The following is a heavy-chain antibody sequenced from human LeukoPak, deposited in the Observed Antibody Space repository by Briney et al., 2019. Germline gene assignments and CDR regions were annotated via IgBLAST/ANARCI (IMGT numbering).Heavy chain of an antibody. CDR3: ARRAGDYSHPYDY. D-gene: IGHD3-22*01. CDR1: GYTFTNYA. Sequence: SVKVSCKASGYTFTNYAMHWVRQAPGQGLEWMGGIIPIFGTANYAQKFQGRVTITADKSTSTAYMELSSLRSEDTAVYYCARRAGDYSHPYDYWGQGILVTVSS. V-gene: IGHV1-69*06. CDR2: IIPIFGTA. J-gene: IGHJ4*02.